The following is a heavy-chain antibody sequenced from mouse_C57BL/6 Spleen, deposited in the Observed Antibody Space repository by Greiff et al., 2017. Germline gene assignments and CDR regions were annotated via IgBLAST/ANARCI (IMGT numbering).Heavy chain of an antibody. D-gene: IGHD4-1*01. CDR3: ARLPSNWDVGYFDV. CDR1: GFTFSSYG. V-gene: IGHV5-6*01. J-gene: IGHJ1*03. Sequence: EVMLVESGGDLVKPGGSLKLSCAASGFTFSSYGMSWVRQTPDKRLEWVATISSGGSYTYSPDSVKGRFTISRDNAKNTLYLQMSSLTSEDTAMYDCARLPSNWDVGYFDVWGTGTTVTVSS. CDR2: ISSGGSYT.